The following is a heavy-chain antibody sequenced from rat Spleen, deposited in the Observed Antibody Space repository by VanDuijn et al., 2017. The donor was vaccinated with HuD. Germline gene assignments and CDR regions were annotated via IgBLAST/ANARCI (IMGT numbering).Heavy chain of an antibody. CDR1: GFTFSDYY. CDR2: ISYEGSST. Sequence: EVQLVESGGGLVQPGRSMKLSCAASGFTFSDYYMAWVRQAPKKGLEWVASISYEGSSTYYGDSVKGRFTISRDNAKSTLYLQMNSLRSEDTATYYCAVDDNYGFAYWGQGTLVTVSS. V-gene: IGHV5-22*01. D-gene: IGHD1-10*01. CDR3: AVDDNYGFAY. J-gene: IGHJ3*01.